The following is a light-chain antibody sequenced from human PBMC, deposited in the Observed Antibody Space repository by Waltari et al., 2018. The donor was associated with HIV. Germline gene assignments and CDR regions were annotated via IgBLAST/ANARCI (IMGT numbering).Light chain of an antibody. CDR1: QSIGTW. V-gene: IGKV1-5*03. Sequence: DIQMTQSPSILSASAGDGVTITCRASQSIGTWLAWYQQKPGKAPKLLIYNASSLESVVPSRFSVSGSVTEFNLTINILQPGDFATYYCQQSDTWSFGPGTKVEIK. J-gene: IGKJ1*01. CDR3: QQSDTWS. CDR2: NAS.